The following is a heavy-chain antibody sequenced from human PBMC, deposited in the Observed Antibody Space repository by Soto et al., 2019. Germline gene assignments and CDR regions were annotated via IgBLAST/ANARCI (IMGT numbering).Heavy chain of an antibody. V-gene: IGHV4-39*01. J-gene: IGHJ5*02. Sequence: PSETLSLTCTVSGGSISSSSYYWGWIRQPPGKGLEWIGSIYYSGSTYYNPSLKSRVTISVDTSKNQFSLKLSSVTAADTAVYYCAIGEVDYGDPLTSDTNGWFDPWGQGTLVTVSS. CDR3: AIGEVDYGDPLTSDTNGWFDP. CDR2: IYYSGST. CDR1: GGSISSSSYY. D-gene: IGHD4-17*01.